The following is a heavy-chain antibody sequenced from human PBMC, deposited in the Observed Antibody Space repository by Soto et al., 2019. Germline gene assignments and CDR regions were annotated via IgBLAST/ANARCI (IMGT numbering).Heavy chain of an antibody. J-gene: IGHJ5*02. CDR1: GFTFSSYS. Sequence: PGGSLRLSCAASGFTFSSYSMNWVRQAPGKGLEWVSYISSSSSTIYYADSVKGRFTISRDNAKNSLYLQMNSLRAEDTAVYYCARDYSKYTLMGNWFDPWGQGTLVTVSS. CDR3: ARDYSKYTLMGNWFDP. V-gene: IGHV3-48*01. D-gene: IGHD3-16*01. CDR2: ISSSSSTI.